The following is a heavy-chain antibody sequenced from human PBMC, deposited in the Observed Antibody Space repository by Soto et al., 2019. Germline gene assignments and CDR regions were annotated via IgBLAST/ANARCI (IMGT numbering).Heavy chain of an antibody. J-gene: IGHJ6*03. D-gene: IGHD6-19*01. V-gene: IGHV3-9*01. CDR2: ISWNSGSM. Sequence: EVQLVESGGGLVQPGRSLRLSCAASGFTFDDYAMHWVRQAPGKGLEWVSGISWNSGSMGYADSVKGRFTISRDNAKNYLYLQMNSLRAEDTALYYCAKESVAGTLTFYYYMDVWGKGTTVTVSS. CDR3: AKESVAGTLTFYYYMDV. CDR1: GFTFDDYA.